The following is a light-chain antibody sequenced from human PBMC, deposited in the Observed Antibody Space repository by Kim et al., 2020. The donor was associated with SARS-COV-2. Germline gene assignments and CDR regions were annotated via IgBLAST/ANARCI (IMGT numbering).Light chain of an antibody. V-gene: IGLV10-54*04. Sequence: QTATLTCTGNNNNVGNQGAAWLQQHQGHPPKLLSYRNNTRPSGISERFSASRSGDTASLTITGLQPEDETDYYCSAWDSSLSAWVFGGGTQLTVL. J-gene: IGLJ3*02. CDR1: NNNVGNQG. CDR3: SAWDSSLSAWV. CDR2: RNN.